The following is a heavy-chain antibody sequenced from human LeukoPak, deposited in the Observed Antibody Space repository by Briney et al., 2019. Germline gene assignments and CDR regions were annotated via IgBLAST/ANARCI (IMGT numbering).Heavy chain of an antibody. J-gene: IGHJ4*02. D-gene: IGHD3-3*01. CDR3: ARDGANYDFPFDY. CDR1: GGSISSGDYY. CDR2: IYYSGST. V-gene: IGHV4-30-4*08. Sequence: SQTLSLTCTVSGGSISSGDYYWSWIRQHPGMGLEWIGYIYYSGSTYYNPSLKSRVTISVDTSKNQFSLKLSSVTAADTAVYYCARDGANYDFPFDYWGQGTLVTVSS.